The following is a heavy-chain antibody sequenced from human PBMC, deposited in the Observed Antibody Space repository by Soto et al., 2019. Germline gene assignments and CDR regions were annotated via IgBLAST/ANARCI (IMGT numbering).Heavy chain of an antibody. CDR1: GYTFTTYD. V-gene: IGHV1-18*01. CDR2: ISTYNGNT. J-gene: IGHJ6*02. D-gene: IGHD2-8*01. Sequence: ASVKVSCTASGYTFTTYDIIWVRQSPGQGLEWVGRISTYNGNTNYPQSLQGRLTLTTDTSTTTAYMELRSLRSDDTAVYYCARDPYHVLMVNAPNLYGMDVWGQGTTVTVSS. CDR3: ARDPYHVLMVNAPNLYGMDV.